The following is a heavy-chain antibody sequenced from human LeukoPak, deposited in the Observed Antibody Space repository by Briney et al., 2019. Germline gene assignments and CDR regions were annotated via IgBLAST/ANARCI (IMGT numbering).Heavy chain of an antibody. V-gene: IGHV4-34*01. Sequence: SETLSLTCAVYGGSFSGYYWSWIRQPPGKGLEWIGEINHSGSTNYNPSLRSRVTISVDTSKNQFSLNLSSVTAADTAAYYCARDGGSYWGQGTLVTVSS. CDR1: GGSFSGYY. CDR3: ARDGGSY. J-gene: IGHJ4*02. CDR2: INHSGST. D-gene: IGHD1-26*01.